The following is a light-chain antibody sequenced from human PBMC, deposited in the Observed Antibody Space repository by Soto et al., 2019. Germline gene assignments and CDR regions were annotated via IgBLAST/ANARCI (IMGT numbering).Light chain of an antibody. V-gene: IGKV3-11*01. CDR2: DAS. CDR1: QSVSSY. CDR3: QHGRKWPPGLT. J-gene: IGKJ4*01. Sequence: EIVLTQSPATLSVSPGERATLSCRASQSVSSYLAWYQQKPGQAPRLLIYDASNRATGIPARFSGSGSGTDFNLTISSLEPEDFAFYYCQHGRKWPPGLTFGGGTKVEIK.